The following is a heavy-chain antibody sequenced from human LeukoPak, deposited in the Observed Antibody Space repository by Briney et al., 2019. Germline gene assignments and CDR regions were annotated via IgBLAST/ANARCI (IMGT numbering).Heavy chain of an antibody. Sequence: PSETLSLTCAVYGGSFSGYYWSWIRQPPGKGLEWIGEINHSGSTNYNPSLKSRVGISLDTSKNQFSLKLSSVTAADTAAYYCARAISGSYRRGGFFQYWGQGTLVTVSS. CDR3: ARAISGSYRRGGFFQY. CDR2: INHSGST. V-gene: IGHV4-34*01. CDR1: GGSFSGYY. D-gene: IGHD1-26*01. J-gene: IGHJ1*01.